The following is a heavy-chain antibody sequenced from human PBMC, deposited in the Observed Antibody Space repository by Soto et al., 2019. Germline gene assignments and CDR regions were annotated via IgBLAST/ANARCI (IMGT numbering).Heavy chain of an antibody. V-gene: IGHV5-51*01. CDR3: ASRYCSGGRCQPNILEAFNI. CDR2: MYPGDSDT. Sequence: PGESLKISCQGSGYSFTTYWIGWVRQMPGKGLEWMGIMYPGDSDTRYSPSFQGQITISADKSISTAYLQWSSLKASDTAMYYCASRYCSGGRCQPNILEAFNIWGQGTMVTVSS. CDR1: GYSFTTYW. D-gene: IGHD2-15*01. J-gene: IGHJ3*02.